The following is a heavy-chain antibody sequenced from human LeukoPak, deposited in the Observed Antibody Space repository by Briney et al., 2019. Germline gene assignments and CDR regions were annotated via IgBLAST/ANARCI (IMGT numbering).Heavy chain of an antibody. CDR3: AKAHLVVAATRFDY. CDR2: ISGSGGST. Sequence: GGSLRLSCAASGFTFSDYYMSWIRQAPGKGLEWVSAISGSGGSTYYADSVKGRFTISRDNSKNTLYLQMNSLRAEDTAVYYCAKAHLVVAATRFDYWGQGTLVTVSS. V-gene: IGHV3-23*01. CDR1: GFTFSDYY. D-gene: IGHD2-15*01. J-gene: IGHJ4*02.